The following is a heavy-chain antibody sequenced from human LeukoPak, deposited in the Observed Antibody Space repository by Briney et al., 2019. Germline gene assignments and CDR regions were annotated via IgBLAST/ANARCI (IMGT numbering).Heavy chain of an antibody. J-gene: IGHJ4*02. V-gene: IGHV3-7*01. CDR1: GFTFSSYW. Sequence: GGSLRLSCAASGFTFSSYWMSWVRQAPGKGLEWVANIKQDGSEKYYVDSVKGRFTISRDNAKNSLYLQMNSLRAEDTAVYYCARDHSSGYYWGSGEADYWGQGTLVTVSS. CDR3: ARDHSSGYYWGSGEADY. CDR2: IKQDGSEK. D-gene: IGHD3-22*01.